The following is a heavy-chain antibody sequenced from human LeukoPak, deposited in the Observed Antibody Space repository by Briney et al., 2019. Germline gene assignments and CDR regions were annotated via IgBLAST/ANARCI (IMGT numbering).Heavy chain of an antibody. CDR2: ISYDGSNK. V-gene: IGHV3-30*04. Sequence: GSLRLSCAASGFTFSSYAMHWVRQAPGKGLEWVAVISYDGSNKYYADSVKGRFTISRDNSKNTLYLQMNSLRAEDTAVYYCARGLYNYDSSGYWIWGQGTLVTVSS. CDR3: ARGLYNYDSSGYWI. D-gene: IGHD3-22*01. CDR1: GFTFSSYA. J-gene: IGHJ4*02.